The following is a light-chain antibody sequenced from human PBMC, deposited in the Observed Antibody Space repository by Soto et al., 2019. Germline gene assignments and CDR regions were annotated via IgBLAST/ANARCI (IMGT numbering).Light chain of an antibody. CDR1: QSISSW. CDR2: DAS. J-gene: IGKJ1*01. V-gene: IGKV1-5*01. CDR3: QLYNSYPWT. Sequence: DIQMTQSPSTLSASVGDRVTITCRASQSISSWLAWYQQKPGKAPKLLIYDASSLESGVPSRFSVSVSGTEFTLTISSLQPDDFATYYCQLYNSYPWTFGQGIKVEIK.